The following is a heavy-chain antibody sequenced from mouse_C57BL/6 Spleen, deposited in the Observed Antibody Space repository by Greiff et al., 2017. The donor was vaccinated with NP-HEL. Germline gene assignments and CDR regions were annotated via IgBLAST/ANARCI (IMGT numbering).Heavy chain of an antibody. J-gene: IGHJ4*01. CDR1: GFTFSSYA. CDR2: ISDGGSYT. Sequence: VQLVESGGGLVKPGGSLKLSCAASGFTFSSYAMSWVRQTPEKRLEWVATISDGGSYTYYPDNVKGRFTISRDNAKNNLYLQMSHLKSEDTAMYYCARGRLITTVVGAMDYWGQGTSVTVSS. CDR3: ARGRLITTVVGAMDY. V-gene: IGHV5-4*01. D-gene: IGHD1-1*01.